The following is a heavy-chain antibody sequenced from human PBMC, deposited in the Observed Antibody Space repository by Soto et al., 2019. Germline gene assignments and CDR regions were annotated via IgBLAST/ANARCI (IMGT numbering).Heavy chain of an antibody. Sequence: KASETLSLTCTVSGGSISSSSYYWGWIRQPPGKGLEWIGSIHYSGSTYYNPSLKSRVTISVDTSKNQLSLKLSSVTAADTALYYCARHNYDFWSAYLDWGQGALVTVSS. CDR2: IHYSGST. CDR3: ARHNYDFWSAYLD. D-gene: IGHD3-3*01. CDR1: GGSISSSSYY. J-gene: IGHJ4*02. V-gene: IGHV4-39*01.